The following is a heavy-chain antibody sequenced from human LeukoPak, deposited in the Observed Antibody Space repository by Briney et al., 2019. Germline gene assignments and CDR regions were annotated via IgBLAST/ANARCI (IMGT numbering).Heavy chain of an antibody. Sequence: SVKVSCKASGGTFSSYAISWVRQAPGQGLEWKGGIIPIFGTANYAQKFQGRVTITADESTSTAYMELSSLRSEDTAVYYCARPNNYYGSGFDPWGQGTLVTVSS. J-gene: IGHJ5*02. V-gene: IGHV1-69*13. CDR3: ARPNNYYGSGFDP. CDR1: GGTFSSYA. D-gene: IGHD3-10*01. CDR2: IIPIFGTA.